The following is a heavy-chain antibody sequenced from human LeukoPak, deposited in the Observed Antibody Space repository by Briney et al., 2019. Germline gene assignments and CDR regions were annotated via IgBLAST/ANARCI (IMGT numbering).Heavy chain of an antibody. J-gene: IGHJ4*02. CDR3: ARAPLLYCSSTSCPPADY. D-gene: IGHD2-2*01. Sequence: SETLSLTYAVYGGSFSGYYWSWIRQPPGKGLEWIGEINHSGSTNYNPSLKSRVTISADTSKNQFSLKLSSVTAADTAVYYCARAPLLYCSSTSCPPADYWGQGTLVTVSS. CDR2: INHSGST. CDR1: GGSFSGYY. V-gene: IGHV4-34*01.